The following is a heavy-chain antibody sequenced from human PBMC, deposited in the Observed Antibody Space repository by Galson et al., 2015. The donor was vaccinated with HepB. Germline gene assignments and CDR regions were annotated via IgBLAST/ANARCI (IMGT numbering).Heavy chain of an antibody. CDR3: AREGGICSSTSCYSWFDP. V-gene: IGHV1-18*01. J-gene: IGHJ5*02. CDR2: ISAYNGNT. D-gene: IGHD2-2*02. CDR1: GYTFTSYG. Sequence: SVKVSCKASGYTFTSYGISWVRQAPGQGLEWMGWISAYNGNTNYAQKLQGRVTMTTDTSTSTAYMELRSLRSDDTAVYYCAREGGICSSTSCYSWFDPWGQGTLVTVSS.